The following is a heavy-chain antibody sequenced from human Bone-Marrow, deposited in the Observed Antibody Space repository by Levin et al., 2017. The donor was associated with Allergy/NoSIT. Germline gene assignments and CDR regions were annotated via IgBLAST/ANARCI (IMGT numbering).Heavy chain of an antibody. CDR2: IFYVGTT. V-gene: IGHV4-59*01. CDR3: ARAPGDMFDF. J-gene: IGHJ4*02. Sequence: PSETLSLTCTVSTDSITNSYWSWLRQPPGKRLEYIGGIFYVGTTIYNPALESRVSLSIDTSKNQFSLNLSSVTAADTAIYYCARAPGDMFDFWGQGILVTVSS. CDR1: TDSITNSY. D-gene: IGHD7-27*01.